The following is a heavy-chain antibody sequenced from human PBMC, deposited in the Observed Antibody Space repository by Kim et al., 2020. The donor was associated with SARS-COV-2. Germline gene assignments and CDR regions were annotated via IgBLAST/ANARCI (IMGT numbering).Heavy chain of an antibody. CDR2: IYPGDSDT. V-gene: IGHV5-51*01. J-gene: IGHJ4*02. Sequence: GESLKISCKGSGYMFTSYWIAWVRQMPGKGLEWMGIIYPGDSDTTYSPSFQGQVTISADKSISTAYLQWSTLKASDTAVYYCARQLTAAGAVYFDYWGQGTLVTVSS. D-gene: IGHD6-13*01. CDR1: GYMFTSYW. CDR3: ARQLTAAGAVYFDY.